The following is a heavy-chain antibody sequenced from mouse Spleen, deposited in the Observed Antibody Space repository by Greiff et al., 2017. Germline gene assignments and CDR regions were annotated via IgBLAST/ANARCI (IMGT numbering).Heavy chain of an antibody. V-gene: IGHV1-63*01. CDR2: IYPGGGNT. Sequence: LVESGAELVRPGTSVKMSCKASGYTFTNYWVGWAKQRPGHGLEWIGDIYPGGGNTYYNEKFKGKATLTADKSSSTAYMELRSLTSEDSAVYFCARSEPPTTEAYWGQGTLVTVSA. J-gene: IGHJ3*01. CDR1: GYTFTNYW. CDR3: ARSEPPTTEAY.